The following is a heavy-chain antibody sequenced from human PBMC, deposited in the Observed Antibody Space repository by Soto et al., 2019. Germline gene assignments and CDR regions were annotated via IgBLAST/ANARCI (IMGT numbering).Heavy chain of an antibody. D-gene: IGHD2-8*01. CDR3: ARGWGKYFGVNDF. CDR1: GYTFNTFG. CDR2: VSGYSDKR. V-gene: IGHV1-18*01. Sequence: ASVKVSCKASGYTFNTFGITWVRQAPGQGLEWMGCVSGYSDKRDYSRKLQDRITLTADPSTTTSYMELRSLTSDDTAVYYCARGWGKYFGVNDFWGQETLVNVSS. J-gene: IGHJ4*02.